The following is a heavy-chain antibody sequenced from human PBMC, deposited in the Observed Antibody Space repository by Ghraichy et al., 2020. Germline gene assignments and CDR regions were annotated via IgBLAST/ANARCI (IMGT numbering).Heavy chain of an antibody. CDR1: GGSISSGSFS. D-gene: IGHD3-22*01. CDR3: ARAPYDDDGFYDDGFDV. Sequence: SLPCAVYGGSISSGSFSWSWIRQPPGKGLEWIGYIYHSGTTYYNPSLKSRVTISLDDSKNQFSLKLSSVTAADTAVYYCARAPYDDDGFYDDGFDVWGQGIMFTVSS. CDR2: IYHSGTT. J-gene: IGHJ3*01. V-gene: IGHV4-30-2*01.